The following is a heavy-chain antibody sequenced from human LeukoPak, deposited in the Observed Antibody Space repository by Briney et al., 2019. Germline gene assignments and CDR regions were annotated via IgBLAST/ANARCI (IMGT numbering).Heavy chain of an antibody. D-gene: IGHD1-26*01. V-gene: IGHV3-30*02. CDR1: GFTFGSYG. CDR2: IQYDGSNK. Sequence: GGSLRLSCTASGFTFGSYGIHWVRQAPGKGLEWVAFIQYDGSNKYYADSVKGRFTISRDNSKNTLYLRMNSLRAEDTAVYYCAKDYEPLVGVHRWGDWFDPWGQGTLVTVSS. CDR3: AKDYEPLVGVHRWGDWFDP. J-gene: IGHJ5*02.